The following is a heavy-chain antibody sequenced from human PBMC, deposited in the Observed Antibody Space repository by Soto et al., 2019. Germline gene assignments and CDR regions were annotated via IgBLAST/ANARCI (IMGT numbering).Heavy chain of an antibody. V-gene: IGHV3-21*01. Sequence: GGSLRLSCAASGFTFSSYSMNWVRQAPGKGLEWVSSISSSSSYIYYADSVKGRFTISRDNAKNSLYLQMNSLRAEDTDVYYCARPRDYSNPYFDYWGQGTLVTVSS. D-gene: IGHD4-4*01. CDR3: ARPRDYSNPYFDY. CDR1: GFTFSSYS. CDR2: ISSSSSYI. J-gene: IGHJ4*02.